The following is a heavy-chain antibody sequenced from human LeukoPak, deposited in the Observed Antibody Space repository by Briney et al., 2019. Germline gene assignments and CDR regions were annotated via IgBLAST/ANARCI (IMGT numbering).Heavy chain of an antibody. CDR2: IIPIFGTA. V-gene: IGHV1-69*13. CDR1: GGAFSSYA. Sequence: SVKVSCKASGGAFSSYAISWVRQAPGQGLEWMGGIIPIFGTANYVQKLQGRVTITADESTSTAYMELSSLRSEDTAVYYCASIPATTVTPYYYYGMDVWGQGTTVTVSS. D-gene: IGHD4-11*01. J-gene: IGHJ6*02. CDR3: ASIPATTVTPYYYYGMDV.